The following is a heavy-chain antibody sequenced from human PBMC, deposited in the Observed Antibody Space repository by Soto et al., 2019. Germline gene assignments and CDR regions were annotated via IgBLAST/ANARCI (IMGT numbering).Heavy chain of an antibody. Sequence: EVQLLESGGDSVQPGGSVRLSCAGSGFTFINYAMNWVRQAPGKGLEWVSTISGGGDATIFADYVRGRFTFSRDNSKNTVTLQMNSLGVDDTAVYYCARKVVGFTSRPDYWYCDLWGGGTLVTVSS. CDR2: ISGGGDAT. D-gene: IGHD2-21*01. CDR1: GFTFINYA. CDR3: ARKVVGFTSRPDYWYCDL. V-gene: IGHV3-23*01. J-gene: IGHJ2*01.